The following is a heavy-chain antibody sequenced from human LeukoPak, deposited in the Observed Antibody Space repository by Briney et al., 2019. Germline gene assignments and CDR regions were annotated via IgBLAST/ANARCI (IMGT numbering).Heavy chain of an antibody. V-gene: IGHV3-23*01. CDR3: ARVYAATYYYGSGTYEDY. Sequence: GGSLRLSCAASGFTFRSFAMSWVRQAPGKGLEWVSAISGSGGSTYYADSVKGRFTISRDNSKNTLYLQMNSLRAEDTAVYYCARVYAATYYYGSGTYEDYWGQGTLVTVSS. CDR1: GFTFRSFA. J-gene: IGHJ4*02. CDR2: ISGSGGST. D-gene: IGHD3-10*01.